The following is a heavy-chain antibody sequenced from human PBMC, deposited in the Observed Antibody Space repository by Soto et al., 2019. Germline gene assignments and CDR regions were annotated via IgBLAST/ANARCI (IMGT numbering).Heavy chain of an antibody. V-gene: IGHV5-51*01. D-gene: IGHD3-10*01. CDR1: GYSFTSYW. CDR3: ARLTRRRYGSGSYYGMDV. J-gene: IGHJ6*02. CDR2: IYPGDSDT. Sequence: PGESLKISCKGSGYSFTSYWIGWVRQMPGKGLEWMGIIYPGDSDTRYSPSFQGQVTISADKSISTAYLQWSSLKASDTAMYYCARLTRRRYGSGSYYGMDVWGQGTTVTVSS.